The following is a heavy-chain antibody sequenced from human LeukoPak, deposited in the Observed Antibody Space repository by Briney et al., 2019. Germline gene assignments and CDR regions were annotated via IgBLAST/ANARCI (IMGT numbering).Heavy chain of an antibody. CDR2: RSIYNGNT. CDR1: GYDFINYG. Sequence: ASVKVSCKASGYDFINYGISWVRQAPGQGLEWMGWRSIYNGNTDYKLQGRVTMTTDTSTSTAYMEVRSLRSDDTAVYYCARGGPFPSGSSSREYYLDYWGQGTLVTVSS. D-gene: IGHD6-6*01. CDR3: ARGGPFPSGSSSREYYLDY. J-gene: IGHJ4*02. V-gene: IGHV1-18*01.